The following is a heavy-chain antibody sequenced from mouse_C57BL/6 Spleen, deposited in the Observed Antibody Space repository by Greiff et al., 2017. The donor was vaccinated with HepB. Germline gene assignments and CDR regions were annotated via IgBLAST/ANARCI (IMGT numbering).Heavy chain of an antibody. D-gene: IGHD1-1*01. Sequence: QVQLQQPGAELVKPGASVKLSCKASGYTFTSYWMQWVKQRPGQGLEWIGEIDPSDSYTNYNQKFKGKATLTVDTSSSTAYVQLSSLTSEDSAVYYCARSTTVAYFDYWGQGTTLTVSS. CDR3: ARSTTVAYFDY. J-gene: IGHJ2*01. CDR1: GYTFTSYW. V-gene: IGHV1-50*01. CDR2: IDPSDSYT.